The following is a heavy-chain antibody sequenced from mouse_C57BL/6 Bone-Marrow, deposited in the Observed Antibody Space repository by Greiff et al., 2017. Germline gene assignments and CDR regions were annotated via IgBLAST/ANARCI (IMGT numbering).Heavy chain of an antibody. CDR1: GYTFTDYY. CDR3: ARRDYSSSFYYAMDY. Sequence: EVQLQQSGPELVKPGASVKISCKASGYTFTDYYMNWVKQSHGNSLEWIGDINPNNGGTSYNQKFKGKATLTVDKSSSTAYMELRSLTSEDSSVYYCARRDYSSSFYYAMDYWGQGTSVTVSS. J-gene: IGHJ4*01. D-gene: IGHD1-1*01. V-gene: IGHV1-26*01. CDR2: INPNNGGT.